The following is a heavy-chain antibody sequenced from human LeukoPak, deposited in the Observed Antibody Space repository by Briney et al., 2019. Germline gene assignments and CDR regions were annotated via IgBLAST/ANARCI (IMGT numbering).Heavy chain of an antibody. CDR2: IYYGGST. CDR1: VDSISSSTYY. V-gene: IGHV4-39*01. J-gene: IGHJ3*02. Sequence: PSETLSLTCTVSVDSISSSTYYWGWIRQPPGKGLEWIGTIYYGGSTYYNPSLKSRVTISVDTSKNQFSLTLSSVTAAGTAMYYCAKYDAFDIWGPGTMVTVSS. CDR3: AKYDAFDI.